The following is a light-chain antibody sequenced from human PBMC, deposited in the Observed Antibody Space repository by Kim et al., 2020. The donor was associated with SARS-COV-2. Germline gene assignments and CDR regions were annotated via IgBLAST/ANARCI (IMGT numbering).Light chain of an antibody. Sequence: SYELTQPPSVSVSPGQTARITCSGDALPKQYAYWYQQKPGQAPVLVIYKDNERPSGIPERFSGSSSGTTVTLTISGVQAEDEADYYCQSADSSGTYSGVF. CDR1: ALPKQY. CDR3: QSADSSGTYSGV. J-gene: IGLJ6*01. CDR2: KDN. V-gene: IGLV3-25*03.